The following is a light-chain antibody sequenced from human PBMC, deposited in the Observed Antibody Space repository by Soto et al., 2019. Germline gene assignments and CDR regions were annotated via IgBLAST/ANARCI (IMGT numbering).Light chain of an antibody. CDR1: SSDIGGYNS. J-gene: IGLJ2*01. Sequence: QSALTQPASVSGSPGQSITISCTGTSSDIGGYNSVSWYQQHPGKAPKLMIYEVSNRPSGVSNRFSGSKSGNTASLTISGLQTEDEADYYCSSYTSSSTLVVFGGVTKLTVL. V-gene: IGLV2-14*01. CDR3: SSYTSSSTLVV. CDR2: EVS.